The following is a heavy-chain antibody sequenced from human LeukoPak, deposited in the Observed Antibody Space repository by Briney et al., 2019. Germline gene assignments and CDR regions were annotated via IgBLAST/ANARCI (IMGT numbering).Heavy chain of an antibody. CDR2: ISAYNGNT. D-gene: IGHD6-19*01. Sequence: ASVKVSCKASGYTFTSYGISWVRQAPGQGLEWMGWISAYNGNTNYAQKLQGRVTMTTGTSTSTAYMELRSLRSGDTAVYYCASRIAVDYGMDVWGQGTTVTVSS. CDR1: GYTFTSYG. V-gene: IGHV1-18*01. J-gene: IGHJ6*02. CDR3: ASRIAVDYGMDV.